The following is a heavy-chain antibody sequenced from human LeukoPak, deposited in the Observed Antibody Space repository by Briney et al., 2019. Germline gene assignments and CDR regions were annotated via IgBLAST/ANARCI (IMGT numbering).Heavy chain of an antibody. V-gene: IGHV1-24*01. J-gene: IGHJ4*02. CDR3: AAGRPYSLLDY. Sequence: PSVKVSCKVSGSSLTELSLYWVRQAPGKGLEWMGGFDVIDGETFYAQKFQGRVTMTEDSSADTAYMELRSLTSDDTALYYCAAGRPYSLLDYWGQGTLVTVSS. D-gene: IGHD5-18*01. CDR1: GSSLTELS. CDR2: FDVIDGET.